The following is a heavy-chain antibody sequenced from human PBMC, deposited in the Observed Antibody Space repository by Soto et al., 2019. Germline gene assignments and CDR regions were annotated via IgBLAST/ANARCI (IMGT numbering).Heavy chain of an antibody. CDR2: MNPNSGNT. CDR3: AREPHPKYGSGSYYPYYYYYYMDV. Sequence: QVQLVQSGAEVKKPGASVKVSCKASGYTFTSYDINWVRQATGQGLEWMGWMNPNSGNTGYAQKFQGRVTMTRNTYISTAYMELSSLRSEDTAVYYCAREPHPKYGSGSYYPYYYYYYMDVWGKGTTVTVSS. D-gene: IGHD3-10*01. V-gene: IGHV1-8*01. CDR1: GYTFTSYD. J-gene: IGHJ6*03.